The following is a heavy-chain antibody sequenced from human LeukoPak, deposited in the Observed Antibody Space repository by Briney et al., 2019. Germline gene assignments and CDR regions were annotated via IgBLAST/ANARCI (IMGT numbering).Heavy chain of an antibody. J-gene: IGHJ5*02. CDR1: GGSISSYY. CDR2: IYHSGST. Sequence: SETLSLTCTVSGGSISSYYWSWIRQPPGKGLEWIGSIYHSGSTYYNPSLKSRVTISVDTSKNQFSLKLSSVTAADTAVYYCARGAYDTMVRGAPRWFDPWGQGTLVTVSS. D-gene: IGHD3-10*01. V-gene: IGHV4-38-2*02. CDR3: ARGAYDTMVRGAPRWFDP.